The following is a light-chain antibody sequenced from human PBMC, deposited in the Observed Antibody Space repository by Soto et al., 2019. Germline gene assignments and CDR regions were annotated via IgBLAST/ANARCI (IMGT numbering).Light chain of an antibody. V-gene: IGKV3-15*01. J-gene: IGKJ4*01. Sequence: EIVMTQSPATLTVSPGERATLSCRASQSVSSNLAWYQQKPGQAPRLLIHGASTRATGIPARFSGSGSGTVFTLTISSLQSEDFAVYYCQQYNKWPPVTFGGGTKVEIK. CDR2: GAS. CDR3: QQYNKWPPVT. CDR1: QSVSSN.